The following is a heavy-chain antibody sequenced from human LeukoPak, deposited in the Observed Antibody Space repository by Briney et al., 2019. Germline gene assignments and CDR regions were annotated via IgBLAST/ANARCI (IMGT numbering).Heavy chain of an antibody. CDR1: GFTFSNYA. Sequence: PGGSLRLSCAASGFTFSNYAMSWVRQAPGKGLEWISSMSGGGDYTYYADSVKGRFTISRDNSENKLYLQADSLRAEGTAVYYCGKGLNRDYSGIGDYWGQGTLVTVSS. D-gene: IGHD5-12*01. J-gene: IGHJ4*02. CDR2: MSGGGDYT. CDR3: GKGLNRDYSGIGDY. V-gene: IGHV3-23*01.